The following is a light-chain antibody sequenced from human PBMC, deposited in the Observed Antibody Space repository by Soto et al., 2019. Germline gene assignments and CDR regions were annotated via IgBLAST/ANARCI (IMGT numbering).Light chain of an antibody. CDR1: QDIGSS. Sequence: DIQMTQSPSSLSVSVGDRVTITCRASQDIGSSLGWFQQKPGKAPKSLIYAASTLQVGVPSRLSSSGSGTDFILTISILQPEDFATYYCQQYNSYPRTFGQGTKVEIK. CDR3: QQYNSYPRT. J-gene: IGKJ1*01. CDR2: AAS. V-gene: IGKV1-16*01.